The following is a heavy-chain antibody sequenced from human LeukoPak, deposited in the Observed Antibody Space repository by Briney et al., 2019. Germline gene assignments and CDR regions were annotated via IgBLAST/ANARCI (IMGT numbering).Heavy chain of an antibody. D-gene: IGHD3-9*01. CDR3: ARDNYDILTGYQFDY. Sequence: ASVKVSCKASGYTFTRYGISWVRQAPGQGLEWMGWISAYNGNTNYAQKLQGRVTMTTDTSTSTAYMELRSLRSDDTAVYYCARDNYDILTGYQFDYWDQGTLVTVSS. J-gene: IGHJ4*02. CDR2: ISAYNGNT. V-gene: IGHV1-18*01. CDR1: GYTFTRYG.